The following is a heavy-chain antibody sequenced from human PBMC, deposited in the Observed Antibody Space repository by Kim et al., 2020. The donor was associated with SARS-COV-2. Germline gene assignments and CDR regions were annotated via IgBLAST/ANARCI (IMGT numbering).Heavy chain of an antibody. CDR2: IFSDGRT. CDR1: GLRVSDSH. D-gene: IGHD1-1*01. Sequence: GGSLRLSCPASGLRVSDSHMNCVRQAPGKGLEWVSVIFSDGRTSYPDSVKARCTISRDGSKNLLYLQMNSLRAVDTSVYYCARDVNEDGDSHSDYWGQGTLVTVSS. CDR3: ARDVNEDGDSHSDY. J-gene: IGHJ4*02. V-gene: IGHV3-53*01.